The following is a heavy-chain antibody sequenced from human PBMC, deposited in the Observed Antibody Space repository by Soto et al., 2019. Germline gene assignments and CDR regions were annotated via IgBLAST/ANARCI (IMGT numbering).Heavy chain of an antibody. Sequence: GASGKVSCKASGYTFTSYGISWVRQAPGQGLEWMAWINPYNGNTKYAEKFLGRVTVTTDTSTATAYMEVRSLTSDDTAVFYCARVGVGLDALRVWPYWGQGPPVTVSP. CDR2: INPYNGNT. V-gene: IGHV1-18*01. CDR3: ARVGVGLDALRVWPY. J-gene: IGHJ4*02. D-gene: IGHD3-16*01. CDR1: GYTFTSYG.